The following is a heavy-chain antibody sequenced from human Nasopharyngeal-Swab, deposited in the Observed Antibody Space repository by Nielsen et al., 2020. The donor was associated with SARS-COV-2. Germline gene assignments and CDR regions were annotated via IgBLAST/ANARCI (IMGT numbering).Heavy chain of an antibody. V-gene: IGHV3-30-3*01. CDR3: VRDYNWRLDY. CDR2: ISYDGTNK. CDR1: GFTFSSYA. J-gene: IGHJ4*02. Sequence: GGSLRLSCSASGFTFSSYAMHWVRQSPGKGLEWVALISYDGTNKDYADSAKGRFTLSRDNSINTLYLQMNSLRPVDTALYYCVRDYNWRLDYWGQGTLVTVSS. D-gene: IGHD1-20*01.